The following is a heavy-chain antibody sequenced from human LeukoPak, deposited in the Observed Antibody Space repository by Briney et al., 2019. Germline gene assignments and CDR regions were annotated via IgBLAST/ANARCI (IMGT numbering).Heavy chain of an antibody. V-gene: IGHV3-30-3*01. D-gene: IGHD2-15*01. Sequence: PGRSLRLSCAASGFTFSSYAIHWVRQAPGKGPEWLARISYDGSDKDYAHSVKGRFTISRDNSKKTLYLQMNSLTAEDTALYHCAREGGHLIDARGAVDYWGQGTLVTVSS. J-gene: IGHJ4*02. CDR2: ISYDGSDK. CDR1: GFTFSSYA. CDR3: AREGGHLIDARGAVDY.